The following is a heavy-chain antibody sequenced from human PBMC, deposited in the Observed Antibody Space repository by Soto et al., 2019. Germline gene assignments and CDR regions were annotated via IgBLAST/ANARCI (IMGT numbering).Heavy chain of an antibody. D-gene: IGHD6-13*01. CDR1: GFSLSTSGVG. J-gene: IGHJ2*01. CDR3: AHSFRSSWLPGMDWYFDL. Sequence: QITLKESGPTLVKPTQTLTLTCTFSGFSLSTSGVGVGWIRQPPGKALEWLALIYWNDDKRYSPSQKSRLTITKDTSKNKVVLTMTNMDPVDTATYYCAHSFRSSWLPGMDWYFDLWGRGTLVTVSS. V-gene: IGHV2-5*01. CDR2: IYWNDDK.